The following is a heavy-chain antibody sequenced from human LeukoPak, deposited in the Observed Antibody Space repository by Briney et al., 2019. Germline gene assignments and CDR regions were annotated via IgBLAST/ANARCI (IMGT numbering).Heavy chain of an antibody. V-gene: IGHV3-23*01. CDR3: ATTPYYYDSSGYYDAFDI. CDR2: INGSGGRT. D-gene: IGHD3-22*01. Sequence: GGTLRLSCAASGFTFSSYAMTWVRQAPGKGLEWVSDINGSGGRTNYADSVKGRFTISRDNSKNTLYLQMNSLRAEDTAVYYCATTPYYYDSSGYYDAFDIWGQGTMVTVSS. CDR1: GFTFSSYA. J-gene: IGHJ3*02.